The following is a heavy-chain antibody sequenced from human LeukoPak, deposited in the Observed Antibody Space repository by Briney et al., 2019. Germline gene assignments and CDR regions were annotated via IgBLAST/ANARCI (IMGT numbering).Heavy chain of an antibody. CDR3: ARTVGTDGYNLWVY. D-gene: IGHD5-24*01. V-gene: IGHV4-4*02. J-gene: IGHJ4*02. CDR1: GGSISSDNW. CDR2: NYHAGST. Sequence: PSVTLSLTCAVSGGSISSDNWWGWVRQTPGKGLEWIEENYHAGSTDYNSSLKSRVTMSVDTSKNQFSLKLTSVTAADTAVYYCARTVGTDGYNLWVYWGQGTLVTVSS.